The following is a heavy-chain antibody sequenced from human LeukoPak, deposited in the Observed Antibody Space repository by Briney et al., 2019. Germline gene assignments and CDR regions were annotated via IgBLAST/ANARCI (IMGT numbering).Heavy chain of an antibody. CDR3: ARRWLRAPYYFDY. D-gene: IGHD5-24*01. J-gene: IGHJ4*02. V-gene: IGHV4-38-2*01. CDR2: IYYSGST. Sequence: GSLRLPCAASGFTFSSYAMSWIRQPPGKGLEWIGSIYYSGSTYYNPSLKSRVTISVDTSKNQFSLKLSSVTAADTAVYYCARRWLRAPYYFDYWGQGTLVTVSS. CDR1: GFTFSSYA.